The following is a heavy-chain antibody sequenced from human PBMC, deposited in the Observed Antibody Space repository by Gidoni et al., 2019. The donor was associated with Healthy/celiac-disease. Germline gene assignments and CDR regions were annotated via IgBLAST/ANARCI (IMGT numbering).Heavy chain of an antibody. CDR2: INPNSGGT. CDR1: GYTFTGYY. D-gene: IGHD4-17*01. J-gene: IGHJ4*02. CDR3: ASIGYGDYFDY. Sequence: QVQLVQSGAEVKKPGASVTVSCKASGYTFTGYYMNWVRQAPGQGLEWMGWINPNSGGTNDAQKYQGRVTMTRDTSISTAYMELSRLRSDDTAVYYCASIGYGDYFDYWGQGTLVTVSS. V-gene: IGHV1-2*02.